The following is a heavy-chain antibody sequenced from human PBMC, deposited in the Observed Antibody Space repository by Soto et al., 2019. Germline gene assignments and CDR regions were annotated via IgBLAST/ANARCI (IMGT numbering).Heavy chain of an antibody. J-gene: IGHJ5*02. Sequence: PSETLSLTCAVYGGSFSGYYWSWIRQPPGKGLEWIGEINHSGSTNYNPSLKSRVTISVDTSKNQFSLKLSSVTAADTAVYYCARDRLRITMVRGVPWFDPWGQGTLVTVS. CDR1: GGSFSGYY. CDR2: INHSGST. CDR3: ARDRLRITMVRGVPWFDP. D-gene: IGHD3-10*01. V-gene: IGHV4-34*01.